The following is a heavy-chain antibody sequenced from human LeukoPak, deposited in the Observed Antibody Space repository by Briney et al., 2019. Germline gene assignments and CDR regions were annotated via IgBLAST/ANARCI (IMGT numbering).Heavy chain of an antibody. J-gene: IGHJ6*03. D-gene: IGHD3-16*01. CDR2: INPSGGST. Sequence: ASVKVSCKASGYTFTSYYMHWVRQAPGQGLEWMGIINPSGGSTSYAQKFQGRVTMTRDMSTNTVYMELSSLRSEDTAVYYCARGLRDYYYYMDVWGKGTTVTVSS. CDR1: GYTFTSYY. CDR3: ARGLRDYYYYMDV. V-gene: IGHV1-46*01.